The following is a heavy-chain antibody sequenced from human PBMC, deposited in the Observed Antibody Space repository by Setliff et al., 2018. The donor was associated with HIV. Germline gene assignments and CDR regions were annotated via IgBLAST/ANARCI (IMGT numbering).Heavy chain of an antibody. Sequence: GSLKISCAASEFTFSEYWMTWVRQAPGKGLEWLANIKQDESEIYYVDSVRGRFTVSRDNARNSLYLQMNSLRAEDTAIYYCARIYRSSWPFDACDIWGQGTMVTVSS. CDR3: ARIYRSSWPFDACDI. CDR2: IKQDESEI. CDR1: EFTFSEYW. J-gene: IGHJ3*02. V-gene: IGHV3-7*03. D-gene: IGHD6-6*01.